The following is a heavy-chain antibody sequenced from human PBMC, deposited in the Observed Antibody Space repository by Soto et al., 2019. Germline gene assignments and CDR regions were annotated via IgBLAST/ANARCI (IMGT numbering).Heavy chain of an antibody. CDR1: GGSISSGGYY. D-gene: IGHD2-2*01. CDR2: IYYSGST. V-gene: IGHV4-31*03. CDR3: AREGYCSSTSCQYYFDY. Sequence: ASETLSLTCTVSGGSISSGGYYWSWIRQHPGKGLEWIGYIYYSGSTYYNPSLKSRVTISVDTSKNQFSLKLSSVTAADTAVYYRAREGYCSSTSCQYYFDYWGQGTLVTVSS. J-gene: IGHJ4*02.